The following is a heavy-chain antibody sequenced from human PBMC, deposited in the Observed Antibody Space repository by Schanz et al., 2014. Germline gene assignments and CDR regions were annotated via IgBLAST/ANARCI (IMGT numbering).Heavy chain of an antibody. CDR1: GFTFSSYA. CDR3: ARDFHGYGPHLDY. J-gene: IGHJ4*02. D-gene: IGHD5-12*01. CDR2: VPFDGSQK. V-gene: IGHV3-30*04. Sequence: QVQLVESGGGVVQPGRSPRLSCAASGFTFSSYALHWVRQAPGKGLEWVAFVPFDGSQKFYADSVKGRFTISRDNSKNTVYLQLNSLRAEDTAVYYCARDFHGYGPHLDYWGQGSLVTVSS.